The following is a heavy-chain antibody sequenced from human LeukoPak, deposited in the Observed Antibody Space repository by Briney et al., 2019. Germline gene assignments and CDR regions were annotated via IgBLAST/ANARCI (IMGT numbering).Heavy chain of an antibody. CDR3: AKGGITGTTVPNNPWFDP. J-gene: IGHJ5*02. Sequence: GGSLRLSCGASGFTFSSYWMHWVRQAPGKGLVWVSRINIAGSSTIYADSVKGRFTISRDNSKNTLYLQMNSLRAEDTAVYYCAKGGITGTTVPNNPWFDPWGQGTLVTVSS. CDR2: INIAGSST. D-gene: IGHD1-7*01. CDR1: GFTFSSYW. V-gene: IGHV3-74*01.